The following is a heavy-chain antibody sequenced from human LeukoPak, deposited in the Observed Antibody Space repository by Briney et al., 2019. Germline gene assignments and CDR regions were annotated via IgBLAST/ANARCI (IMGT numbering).Heavy chain of an antibody. CDR3: ARAAYSSTWYSRYFDL. D-gene: IGHD6-13*01. J-gene: IGHJ2*01. CDR1: GVTFRSYD. CDR2: IGTAGEI. Sequence: PGGSLRLSCAAPGVTFRSYDMHWVRQAPGKGLEWVSGIGTAGEIYYPGSVKGRFTISRENAKNSLYLQMNSLRAGDTAVYYCARAAYSSTWYSRYFDLWGRGTLVTVSS. V-gene: IGHV3-13*01.